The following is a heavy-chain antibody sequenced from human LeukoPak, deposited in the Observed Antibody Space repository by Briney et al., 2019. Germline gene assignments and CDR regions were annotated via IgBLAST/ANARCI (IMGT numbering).Heavy chain of an antibody. J-gene: IGHJ4*02. CDR1: GGSISSYY. CDR3: AGHFKYCSSTSCYFDY. V-gene: IGHV4-59*01. Sequence: SETLSLTXTVSGGSISSYYWSWIRQPPGKGVEWIGYIYYSGSTNYNPSLKSRVTISVDTSKNQFSLKLSSVTAADTAVYYCAGHFKYCSSTSCYFDYWGQGTLVTVSS. CDR2: IYYSGST. D-gene: IGHD2-2*01.